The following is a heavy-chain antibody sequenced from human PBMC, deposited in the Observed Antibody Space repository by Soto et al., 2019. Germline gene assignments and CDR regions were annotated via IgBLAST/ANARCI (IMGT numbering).Heavy chain of an antibody. D-gene: IGHD3-3*01. V-gene: IGHV4-59*01. CDR3: ARARYYDFWSGFGYYYYYGMDV. Sequence: SETLSLTCTVSGGSISSYYWSWIRQPPGKGLEWIGYIYYSGSTNYNPSLKSRATVSVDTSKNQFSLKLNSVTAADTAVYYCARARYYDFWSGFGYYYYYGMDVWGQGTTVTV. CDR1: GGSISSYY. CDR2: IYYSGST. J-gene: IGHJ6*02.